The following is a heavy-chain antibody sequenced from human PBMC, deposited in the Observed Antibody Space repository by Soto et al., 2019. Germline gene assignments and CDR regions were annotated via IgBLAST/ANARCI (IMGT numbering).Heavy chain of an antibody. J-gene: IGHJ4*02. CDR1: KFPFTDFA. V-gene: IGHV3-23*01. Sequence: EVHLLESGGGLVQPGGSLRLSCVASKFPFTDFAMNWVRQAPGKGLEWVSAVSGRGDTTYYADSVNGRFTISRDNSQNIVFLQMHSLRADDTGVYYCAKDLAPITATTFDLWGQGTRVTVPS. D-gene: IGHD1-7*01. CDR2: VSGRGDTT. CDR3: AKDLAPITATTFDL.